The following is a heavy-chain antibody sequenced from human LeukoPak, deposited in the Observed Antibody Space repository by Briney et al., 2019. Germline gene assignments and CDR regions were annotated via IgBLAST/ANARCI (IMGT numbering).Heavy chain of an antibody. D-gene: IGHD3-3*02. CDR1: GGSFSGYY. J-gene: IGHJ4*02. CDR2: INHSGST. Sequence: SETLSLTCAVYGGSFSGYYWSWIRQPPGKGLEWIGEINHSGSTNYNPSLKSRVTISVDTSKNQLSLKLSSVTAADTAVYYCARGISSFDYWGQGTLVTVSS. CDR3: ARGISSFDY. V-gene: IGHV4-34*01.